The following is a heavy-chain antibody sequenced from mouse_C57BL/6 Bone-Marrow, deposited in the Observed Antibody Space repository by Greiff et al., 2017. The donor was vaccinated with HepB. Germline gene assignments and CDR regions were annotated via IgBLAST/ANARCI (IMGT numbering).Heavy chain of an antibody. V-gene: IGHV3-6*01. CDR2: ISYDGSN. CDR3: ARAGDYGSSYDFDY. Sequence: VQLQQSGPGLVKPSQSLSLTCSVPGYSITSGYYWNWIRQFPGNKLEWMGYISYDGSNNYNPSLKNRISITRDTSKNQFFLKLNSVTTEDTATYYCARAGDYGSSYDFDYWGQGTTLTVSS. J-gene: IGHJ2*01. CDR1: GYSITSGYY. D-gene: IGHD1-1*01.